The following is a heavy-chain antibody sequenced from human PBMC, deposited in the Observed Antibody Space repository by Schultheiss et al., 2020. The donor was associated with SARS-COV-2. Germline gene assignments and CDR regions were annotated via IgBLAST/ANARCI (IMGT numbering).Heavy chain of an antibody. D-gene: IGHD6-19*01. Sequence: SQTLSLTCTVSGGSISSYYWSWIRQPPGKGLEWIGSIYYSGSTYYNPSLKSRVTISVDTSKNQFSLKLSSVTAADTAVYYCARVVSAVAGTDAFDIWGQGTMVTVAS. J-gene: IGHJ3*02. CDR2: IYYSGST. CDR3: ARVVSAVAGTDAFDI. V-gene: IGHV4-39*01. CDR1: GGSISSYY.